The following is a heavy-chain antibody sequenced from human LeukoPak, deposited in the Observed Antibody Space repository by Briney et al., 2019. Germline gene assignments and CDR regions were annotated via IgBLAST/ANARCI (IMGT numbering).Heavy chain of an antibody. CDR1: GGSFSGYY. V-gene: IGHV4-34*01. CDR2: INHSGST. J-gene: IGHJ4*02. CDR3: ARELELRY. Sequence: SETLSLTCAVYGGSFSGYYWSWIRQPPGKGLEWIGEINHSGSTNYNPSLKSRVTISVDTSKNQFSLKLSSVTAADTAVYYCARELELRYWGQGTLVTVSS. D-gene: IGHD1-7*01.